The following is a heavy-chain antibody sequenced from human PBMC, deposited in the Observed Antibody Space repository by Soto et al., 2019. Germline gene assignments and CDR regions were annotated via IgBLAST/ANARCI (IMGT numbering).Heavy chain of an antibody. D-gene: IGHD3-10*01. V-gene: IGHV1-69*02. J-gene: IGHJ6*03. CDR1: GGTFSSYT. CDR3: ARVTPITMVRGTNVRYYYYMDV. CDR2: IIPILGIA. Sequence: SVKVSCKASGGTFSSYTISWVRQAPGQGLEWMGRIIPILGIANYAQKFQGRVTITADKSTSTAYMELSSLRSEDTAVYYCARVTPITMVRGTNVRYYYYMDVWGKGTTVTVSS.